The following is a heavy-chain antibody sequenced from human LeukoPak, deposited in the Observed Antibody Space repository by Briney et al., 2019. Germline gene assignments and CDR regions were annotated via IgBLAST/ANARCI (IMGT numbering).Heavy chain of an antibody. CDR2: ITTDGSST. J-gene: IGHJ4*02. CDR1: GFTFSSYW. V-gene: IGHV3-74*01. CDR3: ARDYYSGSRDLDY. Sequence: PGGSLRLSCAASGFTFSSYWMHWVRQAPGKGLMWVSLITTDGSSTTYADSVKGRFTISRDNAKNTLYLQMNSLRAEDTAVYYCARDYYSGSRDLDYWGQGTLVTDSS. D-gene: IGHD3-22*01.